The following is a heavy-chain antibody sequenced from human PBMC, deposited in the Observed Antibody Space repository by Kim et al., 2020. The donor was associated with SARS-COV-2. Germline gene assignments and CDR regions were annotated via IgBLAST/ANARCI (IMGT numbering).Heavy chain of an antibody. V-gene: IGHV4-34*01. D-gene: IGHD1-7*01. Sequence: PSLKSRVTISVDTSKNQFSLKLSSVTAADTAVYYCARGRYNWNYVGGFDYWGQGTLVTVSS. CDR3: ARGRYNWNYVGGFDY. J-gene: IGHJ4*02.